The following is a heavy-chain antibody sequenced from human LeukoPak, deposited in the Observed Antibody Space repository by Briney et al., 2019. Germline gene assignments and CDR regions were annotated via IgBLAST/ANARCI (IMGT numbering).Heavy chain of an antibody. CDR2: IYYSGST. D-gene: IGHD3-3*01. J-gene: IGHJ4*02. Sequence: SESLSLTCTVSGGSISSYYWSWIRQPPGKGLEWIGYIYYSGSTNYNPSLKSRVTISVDTSKNQFSLKLSSVTAADTAVYYCARAEWLSPFDYWGQGTLVTVSS. V-gene: IGHV4-59*01. CDR3: ARAEWLSPFDY. CDR1: GGSISSYY.